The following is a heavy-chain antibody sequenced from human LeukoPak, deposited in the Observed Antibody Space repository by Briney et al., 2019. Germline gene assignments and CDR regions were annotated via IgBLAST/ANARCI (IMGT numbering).Heavy chain of an antibody. D-gene: IGHD3-10*01. CDR1: GGSISSSSYY. CDR3: ASGYYGSGSYLTPYYYYYYMDV. J-gene: IGHJ6*03. V-gene: IGHV4-39*07. Sequence: SETLSLTCTVSGGSISSSSYYWGWIRQPPGKGLEWIGSIYYSGSTYYNPSLKSRVTISVDTSKNQFSLKLSSVTAADTAVYYCASGYYGSGSYLTPYYYYYYMDVWGKGTTVTVSS. CDR2: IYYSGST.